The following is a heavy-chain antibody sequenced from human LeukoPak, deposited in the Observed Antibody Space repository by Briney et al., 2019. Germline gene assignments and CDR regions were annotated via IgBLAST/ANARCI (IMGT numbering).Heavy chain of an antibody. J-gene: IGHJ4*02. CDR2: ISSSSSYI. CDR3: ATSRDGYNLPFDY. V-gene: IGHV3-21*01. Sequence: GGSLRLSCAASGFTFSNYGMHWVRQAPGKGLEWVSSISSSSSYIYHADSVKGRLTISRDNAKNSLYLQINSLRAEDTAVYYCATSRDGYNLPFDYWGQGTLVTVSS. CDR1: GFTFSNYG. D-gene: IGHD5-24*01.